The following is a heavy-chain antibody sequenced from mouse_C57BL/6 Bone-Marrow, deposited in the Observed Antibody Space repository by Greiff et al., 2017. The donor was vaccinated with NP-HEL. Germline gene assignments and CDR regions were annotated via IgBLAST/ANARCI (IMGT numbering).Heavy chain of an antibody. V-gene: IGHV1-59*01. D-gene: IGHD2-1*01. J-gene: IGHJ3*01. CDR3: ARNGNYEGAWFAY. Sequence: QVQLQQPGAELVRPGTSVKLSRKASGYTFTSYWMHWVKQRPGQGPEWIGVIDPSDSYTNYNQKFKGKATLTVDTSSSTAYMQLSSLTSEDSAVYYCARNGNYEGAWFAYWGQGTLVTVSA. CDR2: IDPSDSYT. CDR1: GYTFTSYW.